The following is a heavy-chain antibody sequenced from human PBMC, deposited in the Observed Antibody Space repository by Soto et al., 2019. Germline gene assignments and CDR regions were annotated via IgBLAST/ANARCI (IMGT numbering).Heavy chain of an antibody. V-gene: IGHV1-69*13. CDR3: AVTGGLEYSSSSGGNY. CDR1: GGTFSSYA. CDR2: TIPIFGTA. D-gene: IGHD6-6*01. Sequence: ASVKVSCKASGGTFSSYAISWVRQAPGQGLEWMGGTIPIFGTANYAQKFQGRVTITADESTSTAYMELSSLRSEDTAVYYCAVTGGLEYSSSSGGNYWGQGTLVTVSS. J-gene: IGHJ4*02.